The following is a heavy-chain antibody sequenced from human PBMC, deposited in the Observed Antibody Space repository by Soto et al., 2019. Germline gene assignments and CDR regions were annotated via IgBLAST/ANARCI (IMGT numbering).Heavy chain of an antibody. CDR3: ARDHFYSGSNLQVGYFDS. CDR2: INPSNGNT. D-gene: IGHD1-26*01. J-gene: IGHJ4*01. CDR1: NYSFSSFG. Sequence: GASVKVSCKASNYSFSSFGISWMRQAPGQGLQWMAWINPSNGNTNYAQSLQGRVTLTTDTSTSTAYMELRSLRSDDTAVYYCARDHFYSGSNLQVGYFDSWG. V-gene: IGHV1-18*01.